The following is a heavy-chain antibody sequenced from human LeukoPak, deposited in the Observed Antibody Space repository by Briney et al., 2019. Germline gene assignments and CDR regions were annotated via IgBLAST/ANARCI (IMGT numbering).Heavy chain of an antibody. Sequence: PGGSLRLSCAASGFTFSTYTMHWVRQAPGRGLEWVAVLSHDGSNEDYGDSVKGRFTISRDNAKNSLYLQMNSLRDEDTAVYHCARTRSKVGTPTFDYWGQGTLVTVSS. CDR2: LSHDGSNE. J-gene: IGHJ4*02. CDR1: GFTFSTYT. V-gene: IGHV3-30-3*01. D-gene: IGHD4-23*01. CDR3: ARTRSKVGTPTFDY.